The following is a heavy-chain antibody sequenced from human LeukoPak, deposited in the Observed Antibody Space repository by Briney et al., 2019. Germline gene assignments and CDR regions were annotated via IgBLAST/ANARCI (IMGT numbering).Heavy chain of an antibody. D-gene: IGHD4-17*01. CDR3: ARRGGVTTVLFDY. CDR2: MLYSGRT. CDR1: GGSITSSSYY. V-gene: IGHV4-39*01. J-gene: IGHJ4*02. Sequence: SETLSLTCTVSGGSITSSSYYWGWIRQPPGKGLEWIGSMLYSGRTYYNPSLKSRVTISVDTSKNQLSLRLSSVTAADTAVYYCARRGGVTTVLFDYWGQGTLVTVSS.